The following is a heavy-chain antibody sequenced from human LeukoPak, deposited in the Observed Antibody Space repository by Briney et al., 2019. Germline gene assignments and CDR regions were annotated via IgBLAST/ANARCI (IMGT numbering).Heavy chain of an antibody. J-gene: IGHJ4*02. CDR2: IIPILGIA. D-gene: IGHD6-13*01. CDR1: GGTFSSYA. V-gene: IGHV1-69*04. CDR3: ARDLEARSWHRGDY. Sequence: SVKVSCKASGGTFSSYAISWVRQAPGQGLEWMGRIIPILGIANYAQKFQGRVTITADKSTSTAYMELSSLRSEDTAVYYCARDLEARSWHRGDYWGQGTLVTVSS.